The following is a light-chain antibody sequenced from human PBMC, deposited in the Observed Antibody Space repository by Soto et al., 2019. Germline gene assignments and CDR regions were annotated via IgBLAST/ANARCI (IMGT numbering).Light chain of an antibody. J-gene: IGKJ4*01. Sequence: EIVLTQSPATLSLSPGERATLSCRARQSVSSYLAWYQQKTGQAPRLLIYDASNRAIGIPARFSGIGSGTDLTLTISSLEPEDFAVYYCQQRSDWPPPTFGGGTTVEIK. CDR1: QSVSSY. CDR3: QQRSDWPPPT. V-gene: IGKV3-11*01. CDR2: DAS.